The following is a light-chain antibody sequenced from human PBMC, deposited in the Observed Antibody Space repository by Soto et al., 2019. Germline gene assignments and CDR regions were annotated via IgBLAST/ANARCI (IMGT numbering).Light chain of an antibody. CDR1: QGIGDT. CDR2: DAS. Sequence: EVVLTQSPATLSVSPGEGVTLSCRASQGIGDTLAWYQHKPGQTPRLLISDASNRTTGITARFSGSGSGTDYTLTISSLEPEDFAAYYCQQRNNWPRTFGQGTKVDIK. CDR3: QQRNNWPRT. V-gene: IGKV3-11*01. J-gene: IGKJ1*01.